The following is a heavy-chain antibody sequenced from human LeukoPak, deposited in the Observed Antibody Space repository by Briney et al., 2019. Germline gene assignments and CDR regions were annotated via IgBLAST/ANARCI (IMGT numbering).Heavy chain of an antibody. CDR3: ARGATYDSSGYYYVPYYMDV. J-gene: IGHJ6*03. Sequence: PSETLSLTCAVSGGSFSGYYWSWIRQPPGKGLEWIGEINHSGSTNYNPSLKSRVTISVDTSKNQFSLKLSSVTAADTAVYYCARGATYDSSGYYYVPYYMDVWGKGTTVTVSS. D-gene: IGHD3-22*01. CDR1: GGSFSGYY. V-gene: IGHV4-34*01. CDR2: INHSGST.